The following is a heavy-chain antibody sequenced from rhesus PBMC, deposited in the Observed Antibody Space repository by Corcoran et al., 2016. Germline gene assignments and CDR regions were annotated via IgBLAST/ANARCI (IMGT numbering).Heavy chain of an antibody. D-gene: IGHD3-3*01. CDR1: GFTFSDYY. Sequence: EVQLVESGGGLVQPGGSLRLSCAASGFTFSDYYMSWVRQAPGKGLELVSSISSASSYLEYADSGKGRVTISRENAKNSLSLQMNSLKTEDTAVYYCTRVVLQFLDWLPSLFDYWGQGVLVTVSS. CDR3: TRVVLQFLDWLPSLFDY. J-gene: IGHJ4*01. CDR2: ISSASSYL. V-gene: IGHV3S4*01.